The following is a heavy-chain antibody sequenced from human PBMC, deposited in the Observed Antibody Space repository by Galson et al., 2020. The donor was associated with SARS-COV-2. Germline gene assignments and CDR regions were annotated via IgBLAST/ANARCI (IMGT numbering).Heavy chain of an antibody. D-gene: IGHD1-26*01. CDR3: ARSDEEPPEVTALDAVDI. J-gene: IGHJ3*02. CDR2: FHYSGRT. V-gene: IGHV4-59*08. Sequence: SETLSLTCTLSGVSISNYYWNWLRQSPGKGLEWIGYFHYSGRTNYSPSLKSRITISADTSRSQVTLKLTSVTAADTALYYCARSDEEPPEVTALDAVDIWGQGTMVTVSS. CDR1: GVSISNYY.